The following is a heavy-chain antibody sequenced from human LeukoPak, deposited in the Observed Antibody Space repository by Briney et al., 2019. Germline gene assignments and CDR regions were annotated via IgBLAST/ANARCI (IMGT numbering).Heavy chain of an antibody. D-gene: IGHD3-10*01. V-gene: IGHV3-53*01. J-gene: IGHJ4*02. CDR1: GLTVSRHY. Sequence: GGSLRLSCVASGLTVSRHYMTWVRQAPGKGLEWLSVISTGGSTNYADSVKGRFTISRDNSKNILYLQMNSLRAEDTAVYYCARGEERGSGTVHFDYWGQGTLVTVSS. CDR2: ISTGGST. CDR3: ARGEERGSGTVHFDY.